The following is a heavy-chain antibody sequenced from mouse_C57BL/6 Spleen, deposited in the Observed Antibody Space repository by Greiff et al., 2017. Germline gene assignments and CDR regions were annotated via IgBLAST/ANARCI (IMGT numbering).Heavy chain of an antibody. J-gene: IGHJ2*01. V-gene: IGHV5-4*01. Sequence: EVNLVESGGGLVKPGGSLKLSCAASGFTFSSYAMSWVRQTPEKRLEWVATISDGGSYTYYPDNVKSRFTISRDNAKNNLYLQMSHLKSEDTAMYYCARDRGYYFDYWGQGTTLTVSS. CDR1: GFTFSSYA. CDR2: ISDGGSYT. CDR3: ARDRGYYFDY.